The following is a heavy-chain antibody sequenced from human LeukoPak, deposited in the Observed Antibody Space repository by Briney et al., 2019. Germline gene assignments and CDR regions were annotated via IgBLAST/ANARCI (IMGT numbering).Heavy chain of an antibody. CDR1: GFTFSSYS. Sequence: GGSLRLSCAASGFTFSSYSMNWVRQAPGEGLEWVSSISSSSSYIYYADSVKGRFTISRDNSKNTLYLQMNSLRAEDTAVYYCARELPGYYYGTDVWGQGTTVTVSS. V-gene: IGHV3-21*01. CDR2: ISSSSSYI. D-gene: IGHD2-2*01. J-gene: IGHJ6*02. CDR3: ARELPGYYYGTDV.